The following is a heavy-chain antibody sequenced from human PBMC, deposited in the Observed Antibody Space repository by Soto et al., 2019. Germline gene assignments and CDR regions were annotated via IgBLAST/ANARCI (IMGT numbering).Heavy chain of an antibody. V-gene: IGHV3-30-3*02. CDR1: GFTFSSYS. Sequence: GGALRLSCAASGFTFSSYSMHWVRQAPGKGLEWVAVISYDGSNKYYADSVKGRFTISRDNSKNTLYLQMNSLRAEDTAVYYCAKSLRATGVYYYGMDVWGQGTTVTVS. D-gene: IGHD5-12*01. J-gene: IGHJ6*02. CDR3: AKSLRATGVYYYGMDV. CDR2: ISYDGSNK.